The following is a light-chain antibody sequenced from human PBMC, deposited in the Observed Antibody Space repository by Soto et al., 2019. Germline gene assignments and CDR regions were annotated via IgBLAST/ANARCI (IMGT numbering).Light chain of an antibody. CDR2: GAS. CDR3: QQYQDWPPLT. V-gene: IGKV3-15*01. CDR1: QSISSN. J-gene: IGKJ4*01. Sequence: EIVMTQSPATLSVSPGERATLSCRASQSISSNLAWYQQKPGQAPRLLIIGASTRSTAIPARFSGSGSGTEFTLTISSLQSEDSAVYYCQQYQDWPPLTLGGGTKVEIK.